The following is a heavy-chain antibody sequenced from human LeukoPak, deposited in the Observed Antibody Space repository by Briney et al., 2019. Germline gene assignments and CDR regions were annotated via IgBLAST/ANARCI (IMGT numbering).Heavy chain of an antibody. CDR1: GGSISSSSYY. CDR2: IYYSGST. J-gene: IGHJ3*02. Sequence: PSETLSLTCTVSGGSISSSSYYWGWIRQPPGKGLEWIGSIYYSGSTYYNPSLKSRVTISVDTSKNQFSLKLSSVTAADTAVYYCARLGYDAFDIWGQGTMVTVSS. V-gene: IGHV4-39*01. CDR3: ARLGYDAFDI. D-gene: IGHD3-10*01.